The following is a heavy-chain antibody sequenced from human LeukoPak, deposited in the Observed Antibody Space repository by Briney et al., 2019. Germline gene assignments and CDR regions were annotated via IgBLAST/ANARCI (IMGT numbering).Heavy chain of an antibody. V-gene: IGHV4-38-2*02. CDR3: ATLPWEYDYVWGSYRYTSGYYMDV. J-gene: IGHJ6*03. Sequence: SETLSLTCTVSGYSINSGYYWGWIRQPPGKGLEWIGSIYHSGSTYYNPSLKSRVTISVATSKNQFSLKLSSVTAADTAVYYCATLPWEYDYVWGSYRYTSGYYMDVWGKGTTVTVSS. CDR1: GYSINSGYY. CDR2: IYHSGST. D-gene: IGHD3-16*02.